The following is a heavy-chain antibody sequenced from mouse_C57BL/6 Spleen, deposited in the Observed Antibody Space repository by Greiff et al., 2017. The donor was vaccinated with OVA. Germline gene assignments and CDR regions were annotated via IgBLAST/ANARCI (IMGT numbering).Heavy chain of an antibody. Sequence: DVKLVEPGGGLVKPGGSLKLSCAASGFTFSDYGMHWVRQAPEKGLEWVAYISSGSSTIYYADTVKGRFTISRDNAKNTLFLQMTSLRSEDTAMYYCARDGYYEDYAMDYWGQGTSVTVSS. CDR2: ISSGSSTI. V-gene: IGHV5-17*01. D-gene: IGHD2-3*01. CDR3: ARDGYYEDYAMDY. J-gene: IGHJ4*01. CDR1: GFTFSDYG.